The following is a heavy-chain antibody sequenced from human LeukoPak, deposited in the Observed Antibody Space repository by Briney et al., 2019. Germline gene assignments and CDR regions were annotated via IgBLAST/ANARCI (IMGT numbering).Heavy chain of an antibody. J-gene: IGHJ4*02. D-gene: IGHD2-2*01. CDR3: ASLCSSTSCSERGIDY. CDR1: GGTFSSYA. CDR2: IIPIFGTA. V-gene: IGHV1-69*05. Sequence: SVKVSCKASGGTFSSYAISWVRQAPGQGLEWMGGIIPIFGTANYAQKFQGRVTITTDESTSTAYMELSSLRSEDTAVYYCASLCSSTSCSERGIDYWGQGTLVTVSS.